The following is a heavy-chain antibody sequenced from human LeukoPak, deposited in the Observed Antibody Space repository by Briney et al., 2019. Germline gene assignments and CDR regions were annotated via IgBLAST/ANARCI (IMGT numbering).Heavy chain of an antibody. CDR1: GYTFTGYY. V-gene: IGHV1-2*02. CDR3: ARDLTGYYPQRGD. CDR2: INPNSGDT. D-gene: IGHD3-9*01. Sequence: GASVKVSCKASGYTFTGYYMHWVRQAPGQGLEWMGWINPNSGDTSYPQKFQGRVTMTRDTSISTAYMDLSRLRSDDTAVYYCARDLTGYYPQRGDWGQGTLVTVSS. J-gene: IGHJ4*02.